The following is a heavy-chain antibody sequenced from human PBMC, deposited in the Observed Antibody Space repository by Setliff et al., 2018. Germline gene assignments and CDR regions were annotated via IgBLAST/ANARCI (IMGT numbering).Heavy chain of an antibody. J-gene: IGHJ4*02. CDR1: GGTFSSYG. D-gene: IGHD6-19*01. CDR3: AREGGAYSSGGYYFDY. V-gene: IGHV1-69*05. CDR2: TIPIFGTT. Sequence: SVKVSCKASGGTFSSYGISWVRQAPGQGLEWMGGTIPIFGTTNYAQKFQGRVTIITDESPSTAYMELSSLRSEDTAVYYCAREGGAYSSGGYYFDYWGQGTLVTVSS.